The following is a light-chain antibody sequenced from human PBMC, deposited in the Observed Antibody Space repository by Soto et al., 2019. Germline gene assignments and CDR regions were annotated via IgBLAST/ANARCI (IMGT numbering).Light chain of an antibody. CDR2: GAS. Sequence: EIVLTQSPGTLSLSPGERATLSCSASQSVSSSYLAWYQQKPGQAPRLLIYGASSRVTGIPDRFSGSGSGTDCTLTISRLEPEDFAVYYCQQDGSSPQYNFGQGTKLEIK. CDR1: QSVSSSY. J-gene: IGKJ2*01. V-gene: IGKV3-20*01. CDR3: QQDGSSPQYN.